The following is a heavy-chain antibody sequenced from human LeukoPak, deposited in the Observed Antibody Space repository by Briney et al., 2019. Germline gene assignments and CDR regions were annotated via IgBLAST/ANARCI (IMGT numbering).Heavy chain of an antibody. J-gene: IGHJ4*02. CDR2: ISYDGSNK. V-gene: IGHV3-30*03. Sequence: GGSLRLSCAASGFTFSSYGMHWVRQAPGKGLEWVAVISYDGSNKYYADSVKGRFTISRDNSRNTLYLQMNSLRTEDTAVYYCLRDFDYWGQGTLVTVSS. CDR3: LRDFDY. D-gene: IGHD4-17*01. CDR1: GFTFSSYG.